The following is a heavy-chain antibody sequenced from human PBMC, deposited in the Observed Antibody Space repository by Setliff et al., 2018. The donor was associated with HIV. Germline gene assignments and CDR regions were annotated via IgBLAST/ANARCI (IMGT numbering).Heavy chain of an antibody. CDR1: GGSISSYY. V-gene: IGHV4-59*01. J-gene: IGHJ4*02. CDR3: ARGSAYYYGSGIDY. CDR2: IYYSGST. Sequence: SETLSLTCTVSGGSISSYYWSWIRQPPGKGLEWIGYIYYSGSTNYNPSLKSRVTISVDTSKNQFSLKLSSVTAADTAVYYCARGSAYYYGSGIDYWGQGTPVTVSS. D-gene: IGHD3-10*01.